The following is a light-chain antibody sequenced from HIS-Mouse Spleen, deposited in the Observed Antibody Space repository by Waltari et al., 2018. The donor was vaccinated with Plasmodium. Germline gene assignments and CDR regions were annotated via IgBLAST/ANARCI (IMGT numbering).Light chain of an antibody. CDR1: QSVSSN. CDR3: QQYNNWPPEVT. J-gene: IGKJ1*01. CDR2: GAS. Sequence: EIVMTQSPATLSVSPGERATLSCRASQSVSSNLAWYQQKTGQAPRLLIYGASTRATGIPARFSGSGSGTEFTLTISSMQSEDFAVYYCQQYNNWPPEVTFGQGTKVEIK. V-gene: IGKV3-15*01.